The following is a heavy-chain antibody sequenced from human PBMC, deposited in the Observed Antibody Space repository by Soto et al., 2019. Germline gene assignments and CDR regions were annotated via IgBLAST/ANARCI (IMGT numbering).Heavy chain of an antibody. CDR2: ISYDGSNK. V-gene: IGHV3-30*03. CDR1: GFTFSSYG. CDR3: ARTSGGYCSSTSCYSLYYYYGMDV. Sequence: QVQLVESGGGVVQPGRSLRLSCAASGFTFSSYGMHWVRQAPGKGLEWVAVISYDGSNKYYADSVKGRFTISRDNSKNTLYLQMNSLRAEATAVYYCARTSGGYCSSTSCYSLYYYYGMDVWGQGTTVTVSS. J-gene: IGHJ6*02. D-gene: IGHD2-2*01.